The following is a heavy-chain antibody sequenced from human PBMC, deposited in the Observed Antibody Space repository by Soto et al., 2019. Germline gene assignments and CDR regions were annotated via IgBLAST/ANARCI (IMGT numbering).Heavy chain of an antibody. CDR2: IYSGGST. D-gene: IGHD3-10*01. V-gene: IGHV3-66*01. CDR1: GFTVSSNY. Sequence: GGSLRLSCAASGFTVSSNYMSWVRQAPGKELEWVSVIYSGGSTYYADSVKGRFTISRVNSKNTLYLQMNSLRAEDTAVYYCATDIGPFWGSGSYPYWYYMDVWGKGTTVTVSS. J-gene: IGHJ6*03. CDR3: ATDIGPFWGSGSYPYWYYMDV.